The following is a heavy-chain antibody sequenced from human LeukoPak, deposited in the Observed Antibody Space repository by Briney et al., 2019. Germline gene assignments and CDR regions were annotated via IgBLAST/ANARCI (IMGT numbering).Heavy chain of an antibody. CDR3: AKDGVGYCSSTSCRPGGY. CDR1: GFTFSSYG. CDR2: ISYDGCNK. J-gene: IGHJ4*02. D-gene: IGHD2-2*01. Sequence: GGSLRLSCAASGFTFSSYGMHWVRQAPGKGLEWVAVISYDGCNKYYADSVKGRFTISRDNSKNTLYLQMNSLRAEDTAVYYCAKDGVGYCSSTSCRPGGYWGQGTLVTVSS. V-gene: IGHV3-30*18.